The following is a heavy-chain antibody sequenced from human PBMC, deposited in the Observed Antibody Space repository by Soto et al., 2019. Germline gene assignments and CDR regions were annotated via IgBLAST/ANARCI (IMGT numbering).Heavy chain of an antibody. CDR3: AISAHSWYLFDY. Sequence: SETLSLTCTVSGGSISSYYWSWIRQPPGKGLEWIGYIYYSGSTNYNPSLKSRVTISVDTSKNQFSLKLSSVTAADTAVYYCAISAHSWYLFDYWGQGTLVTVS. CDR1: GGSISSYY. J-gene: IGHJ4*02. CDR2: IYYSGST. D-gene: IGHD6-13*01. V-gene: IGHV4-59*01.